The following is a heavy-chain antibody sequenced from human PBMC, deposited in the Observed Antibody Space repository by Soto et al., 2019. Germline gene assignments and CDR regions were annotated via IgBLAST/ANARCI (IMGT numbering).Heavy chain of an antibody. Sequence: GASVKVSCKASGYTFTGYYMHWVRQAPGQGLEWMGWINPNSGGTNYAQKFQGRVTMTRDTSISTAYMELSRLRSDDTAVYCCARSSVVVVAATPGLGGMDVWGQGTTVTVSS. V-gene: IGHV1-2*02. CDR3: ARSSVVVVAATPGLGGMDV. CDR2: INPNSGGT. D-gene: IGHD2-15*01. J-gene: IGHJ6*02. CDR1: GYTFTGYY.